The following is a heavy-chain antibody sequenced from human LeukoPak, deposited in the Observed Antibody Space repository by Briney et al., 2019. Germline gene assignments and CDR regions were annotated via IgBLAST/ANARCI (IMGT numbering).Heavy chain of an antibody. Sequence: SETLSLTCAVYGGSFSGYYWSWIRQPPGKGLEWIGEINHSGSTNYNPSLKSRVTISVDTSKNQFSLKLSSVTAADTAVYYCARATAAHSYGMDVWGQGTTVTVSS. V-gene: IGHV4-34*01. D-gene: IGHD6-13*01. CDR3: ARATAAHSYGMDV. CDR1: GGSFSGYY. CDR2: INHSGST. J-gene: IGHJ6*02.